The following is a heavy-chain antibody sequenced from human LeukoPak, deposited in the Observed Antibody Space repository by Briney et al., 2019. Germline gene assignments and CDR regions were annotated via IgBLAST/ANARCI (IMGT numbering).Heavy chain of an antibody. J-gene: IGHJ4*02. CDR3: AKDEAVAGTY. D-gene: IGHD6-19*01. CDR1: GFIFSNYD. V-gene: IGHV3-30*02. Sequence: GGSLRLSCAASGFIFSNYDMHWVRQAPGKGLEWVAVIWYDGSDKHYADSVQGRFTISRDNSKNSLYLQMNSLRAEDTAVYYCAKDEAVAGTYWGQGTLVTVSS. CDR2: IWYDGSDK.